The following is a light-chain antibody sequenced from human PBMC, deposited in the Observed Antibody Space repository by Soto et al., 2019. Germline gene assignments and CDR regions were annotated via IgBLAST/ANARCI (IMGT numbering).Light chain of an antibody. CDR2: DAS. Sequence: IVLTQSPATLSLWPGETAVLSCRASQTVSSYLSWYQHKPGQAPRLLIYDASKRAPGIPARFSGSGSGTDFPPTTRRQEPEDLEVTYCQQRATWFPSAQGKQWRLN. CDR1: QTVSSY. J-gene: IGKJ5*01. CDR3: QQRATWFP. V-gene: IGKV3-11*01.